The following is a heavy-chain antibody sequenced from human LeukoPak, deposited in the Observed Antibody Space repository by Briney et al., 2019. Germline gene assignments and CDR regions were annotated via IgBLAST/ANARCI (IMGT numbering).Heavy chain of an antibody. CDR3: AILTDYYDSSGYGWFDP. CDR2: IYYSGST. D-gene: IGHD3-22*01. Sequence: SQTLSLTCTVSGGSISSGGYYWSWIRQHPGKGLEWIGYIYYSGSTYYNPSLKSRFTRSVDTSKNQFSLKLSSVTAADTAVYYCAILTDYYDSSGYGWFDPWGQGTLVTVSS. J-gene: IGHJ5*02. V-gene: IGHV4-31*03. CDR1: GGSISSGGYY.